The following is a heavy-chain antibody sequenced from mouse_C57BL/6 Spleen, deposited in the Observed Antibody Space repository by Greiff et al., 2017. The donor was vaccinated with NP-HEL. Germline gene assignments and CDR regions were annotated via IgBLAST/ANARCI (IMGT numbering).Heavy chain of an antibody. V-gene: IGHV1-18*01. CDR1: GYTFTDYN. Sequence: EVQLQQSGPELVKPGASVKIPCKASGYTFTDYNMDWVKQSHGKSLEWIGDINPNNGGTIYNQKFKGKATLTVDKSSSTAYMELRSLTSEDTAVYYCARRYYYGSSSAWFAYWGQGTLATVSA. D-gene: IGHD1-1*01. J-gene: IGHJ3*01. CDR3: ARRYYYGSSSAWFAY. CDR2: INPNNGGT.